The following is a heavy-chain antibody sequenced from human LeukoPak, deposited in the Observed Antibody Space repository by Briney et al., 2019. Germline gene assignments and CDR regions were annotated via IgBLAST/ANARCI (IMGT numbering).Heavy chain of an antibody. D-gene: IGHD6-13*01. CDR2: INGDGGSR. CDR3: ASASSHRTAAGGDY. CDR1: GFTFSTYW. J-gene: IGHJ4*02. Sequence: GGSLRLSCAASGFTFSTYWMHWVRQAPGNGLVWVSRINGDGGSRNYADSVKGRFTISRDNAKNTLYLQMSSLRVEDTAVYYCASASSHRTAAGGDYWGQGTLVTVST. V-gene: IGHV3-74*01.